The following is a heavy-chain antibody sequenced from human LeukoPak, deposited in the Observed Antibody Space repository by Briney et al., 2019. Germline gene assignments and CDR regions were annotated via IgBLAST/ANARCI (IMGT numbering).Heavy chain of an antibody. CDR1: GYTFTSYG. CDR3: ARVPTLGIYYYYHYMDV. J-gene: IGHJ6*03. CDR2: ISAYNGNT. V-gene: IGHV1-18*01. D-gene: IGHD1-26*01. Sequence: GASVKVSCKASGYTFTSYGISWVRQAPGQGLEWMGRISAYNGNTNYAQKLQGRVTMTTDTSTSTAYMELRSLRSDDTAVYYCARVPTLGIYYYYHYMDVWGKGTTVTVSS.